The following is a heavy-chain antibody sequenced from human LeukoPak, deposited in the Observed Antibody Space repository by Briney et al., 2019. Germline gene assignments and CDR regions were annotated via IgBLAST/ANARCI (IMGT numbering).Heavy chain of an antibody. CDR1: GFTFSSYW. D-gene: IGHD5-12*01. CDR2: ISSSSSYI. CDR3: ARDLSIVATTYYFDY. Sequence: PGGSLRLSCAASGFTFSSYWMHWVRQAPGKGLEWVSSISSSSSYIYYADSVKGRFTISRDNAKNSLYLQMNSLRAEDTAVYYCARDLSIVATTYYFDYWGQGTLVTVSS. V-gene: IGHV3-21*01. J-gene: IGHJ4*02.